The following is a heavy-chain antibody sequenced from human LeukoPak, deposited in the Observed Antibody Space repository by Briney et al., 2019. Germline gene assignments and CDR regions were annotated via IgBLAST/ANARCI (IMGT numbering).Heavy chain of an antibody. CDR3: ARAGYYDSSGYYSESSPFDY. CDR2: INHSGST. V-gene: IGHV4-34*01. Sequence: SETLSLTCAVYGGSFSGYYWSWIRQPPGKGLEWIGEINHSGSTNYNPSLKSRVTISVDTSKNQFSLKLSSVTAADTAVYYCARAGYYDSSGYYSESSPFDYWGQGTLVTVSS. D-gene: IGHD3-22*01. CDR1: GGSFSGYY. J-gene: IGHJ4*02.